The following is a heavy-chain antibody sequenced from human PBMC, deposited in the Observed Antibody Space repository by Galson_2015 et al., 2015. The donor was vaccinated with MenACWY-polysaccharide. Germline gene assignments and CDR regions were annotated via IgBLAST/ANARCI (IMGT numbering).Heavy chain of an antibody. J-gene: IGHJ3*02. Sequence: SLRLSCAASGFTFSHYGMHWVRQAPGKGLEWVSTISSSCGNTYYADSVKGRFTISRDNSKNTLYLQMNSLRAEDTAVYYCARQTARRYSAALDIWGQGTMVTVSS. CDR3: ARQTARRYSAALDI. D-gene: IGHD1-14*01. CDR1: GFTFSHYG. V-gene: IGHV3-NL1*01. CDR2: ISSSCGNT.